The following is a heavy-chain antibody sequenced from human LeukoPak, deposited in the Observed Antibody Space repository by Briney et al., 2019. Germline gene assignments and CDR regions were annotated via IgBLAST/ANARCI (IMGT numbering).Heavy chain of an antibody. D-gene: IGHD6-6*01. J-gene: IGHJ4*02. CDR2: INPNSAGT. CDR3: AREYSSSSSFDY. Sequence: ASVKVSCKASGYTFTGYYIHWVRQAPGQGLEWVGWINPNSAGTRYAQKFQGRVTMTGDTSIATAYMELSSLRSDDTAVYYCAREYSSSSSFDYWGQGTLVTVSS. V-gene: IGHV1-2*02. CDR1: GYTFTGYY.